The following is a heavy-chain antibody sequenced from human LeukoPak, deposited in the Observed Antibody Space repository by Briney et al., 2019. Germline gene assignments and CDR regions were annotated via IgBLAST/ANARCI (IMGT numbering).Heavy chain of an antibody. Sequence: PSETLSLTCSTSDDSISRDFWTWIRQPPGKGLGWIGYIRYSGRTEYNPSLKGRVTISIESSKNQFSLRLTSVTAADTAIYYCARLPGVSGWPFDYWGPGILVTVSS. D-gene: IGHD6-19*01. V-gene: IGHV4-59*01. CDR3: ARLPGVSGWPFDY. CDR1: DDSISRDF. J-gene: IGHJ4*02. CDR2: IRYSGRT.